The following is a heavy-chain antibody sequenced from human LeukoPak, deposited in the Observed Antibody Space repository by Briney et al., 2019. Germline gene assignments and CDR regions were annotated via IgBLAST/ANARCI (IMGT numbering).Heavy chain of an antibody. V-gene: IGHV3-49*03. CDR1: GFTFGDYA. J-gene: IGHJ4*02. CDR3: TRDRGAYNLYDY. Sequence: GGSLRLSCTASGFTFGDYAMSWIRQAPGKGLEWVGFIRSKAYGETADYAASVKGRFTISRDDSKAIAYLQMNSLKTEDTAVYHCTRDRGAYNLYDYWGQGSLVTVSS. D-gene: IGHD1-1*01. CDR2: IRSKAYGETA.